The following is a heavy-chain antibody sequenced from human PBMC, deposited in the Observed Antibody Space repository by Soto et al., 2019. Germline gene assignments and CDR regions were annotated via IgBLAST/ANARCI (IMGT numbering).Heavy chain of an antibody. D-gene: IGHD6-13*01. CDR3: AKDLSSSWYPQY. Sequence: EVQLWESGGGLVQPGGSLRLSCAASGFTFSSYAMTWVRRAPGKGLEWVSAISGSGNTTYYADSVKGRFTISRDSSKNTLYLQMNSLRAEDTAVYFCAKDLSSSWYPQYWGQGTLVTVSS. CDR2: ISGSGNTT. J-gene: IGHJ4*02. V-gene: IGHV3-23*01. CDR1: GFTFSSYA.